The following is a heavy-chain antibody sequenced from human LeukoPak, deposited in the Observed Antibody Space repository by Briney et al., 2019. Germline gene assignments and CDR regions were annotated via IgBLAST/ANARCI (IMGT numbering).Heavy chain of an antibody. V-gene: IGHV3-7*03. CDR1: GFTFSNFW. CDR2: IKQDETEK. J-gene: IGHJ6*02. Sequence: GGSLRLSCTASGFTFSNFWMGWVRQAPGKGLEWVANIKQDETEKFYLGSVKGRFTISRDNAKNSLYLQMSNLRAEDTAVYFCARGGGLDVWGQGATVTVSS. CDR3: ARGGGLDV. D-gene: IGHD3-16*01.